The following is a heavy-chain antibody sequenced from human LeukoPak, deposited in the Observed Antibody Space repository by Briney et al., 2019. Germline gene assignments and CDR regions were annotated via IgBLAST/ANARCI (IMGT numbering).Heavy chain of an antibody. CDR3: ARARITMVRGAPTPNWFDP. D-gene: IGHD3-10*01. J-gene: IGHJ5*02. Sequence: SETLSLTCTVSGGSISCYYWSWIRQPPGKGLEWIGYIYYSGSTNYNPSLKSRVTISVDTSKNQFSLKLSSVTAADTAVYYCARARITMVRGAPTPNWFDPWGQGTLITVSS. CDR1: GGSISCYY. CDR2: IYYSGST. V-gene: IGHV4-59*01.